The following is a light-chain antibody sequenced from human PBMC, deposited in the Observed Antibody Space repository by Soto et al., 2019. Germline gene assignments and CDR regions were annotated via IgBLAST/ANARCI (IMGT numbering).Light chain of an antibody. CDR1: QSVSSN. CDR2: GAS. CDR3: QQYNSWPQT. V-gene: IGKV3-15*01. J-gene: IGKJ2*01. Sequence: EIVRTQSPATLSVSPGARATLSCRASQSVSSNLAWYQQKPGQAPRLLINGASTRATGIPARFSGSGSGTEFTLTISSLQSEDFAVYYCQQYNSWPQTFGQGTKLDIK.